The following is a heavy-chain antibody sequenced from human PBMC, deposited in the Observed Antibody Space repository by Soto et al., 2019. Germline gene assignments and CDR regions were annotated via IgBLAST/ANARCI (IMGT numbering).Heavy chain of an antibody. CDR2: ISSRNSFI. CDR1: GFTFNTYS. CDR3: ARDPAGSTRPYYYGIDV. Sequence: GGSLRLSCAASGFTFNTYSMNWVRQAPGKGLEWVSFISSRNSFIYYADSVRGRFTISRDNAKNSVFLQMNSLRVEDTAVYYCARDPAGSTRPYYYGIDVWGQGTTVTVSS. D-gene: IGHD2-2*01. V-gene: IGHV3-21*01. J-gene: IGHJ6*02.